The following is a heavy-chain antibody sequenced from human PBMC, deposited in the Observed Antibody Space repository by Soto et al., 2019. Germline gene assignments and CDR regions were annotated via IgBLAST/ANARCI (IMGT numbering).Heavy chain of an antibody. CDR1: GYTFTSYY. Sequence: QVQLVQSGAEVKKPGASVKVSCKASGYTFTSYYMHWVRQAPGQGLEWMGIINPSGGSTSYAQKSQGRVTMSWDTSKSTVYMELSILGYADTAVYYWASDDYDSSGAAFDYWGEGTLVAVSS. CDR3: ASDDYDSSGAAFDY. J-gene: IGHJ4*02. V-gene: IGHV1-46*04. CDR2: INPSGGST. D-gene: IGHD3-22*01.